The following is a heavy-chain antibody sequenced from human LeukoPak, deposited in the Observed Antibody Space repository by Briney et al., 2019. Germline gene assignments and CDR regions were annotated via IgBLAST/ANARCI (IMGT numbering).Heavy chain of an antibody. CDR1: GGSISSYY. V-gene: IGHV4-59*01. Sequence: SETLSLTCTVSGGSISSYYWSWIRQPPGKGLEWIGYIYSSGSTNYNPSLKSRVTISVDTSKNQFSLRLNSVTAADTAVYYCAKEGPRYSGYAVWCYMDVWGKGTTVTVSS. CDR3: AKEGPRYSGYAVWCYMDV. D-gene: IGHD5-12*01. CDR2: IYSSGST. J-gene: IGHJ6*03.